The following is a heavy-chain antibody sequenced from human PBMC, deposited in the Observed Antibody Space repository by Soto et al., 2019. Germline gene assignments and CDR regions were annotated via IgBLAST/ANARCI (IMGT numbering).Heavy chain of an antibody. CDR2: IWYDGNKK. CDR1: GFSFSNYG. D-gene: IGHD6-13*01. Sequence: GGSLRLSCAASGFSFSNYGMHWVRQAPGKGLEWVAMIWYDGNKKYYADSVKGRFTISRDNSKNTLYLQMNSLRAEDTAVYYCARDDSSSSPFDYWGQGTLVTVSS. J-gene: IGHJ4*02. V-gene: IGHV3-33*01. CDR3: ARDDSSSSPFDY.